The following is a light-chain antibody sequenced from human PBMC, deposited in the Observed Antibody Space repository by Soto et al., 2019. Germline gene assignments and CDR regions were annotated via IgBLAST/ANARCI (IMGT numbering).Light chain of an antibody. J-gene: IGKJ4*01. V-gene: IGKV3-11*01. CDR1: QSVSSS. CDR3: QQRGRSPLLWT. Sequence: TQSPATLSLSPGERATLSCRASQSVSSSLAWYQQKPGQAPRLLIYDASNRATGIPARFSGSGSGTDFTLTISSVEPEDFAVYYCQQRGRSPLLWTFGGGTKVEIK. CDR2: DAS.